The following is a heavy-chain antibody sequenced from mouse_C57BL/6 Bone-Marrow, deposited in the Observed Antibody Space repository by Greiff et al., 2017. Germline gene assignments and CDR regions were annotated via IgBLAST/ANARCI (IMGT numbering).Heavy chain of an antibody. D-gene: IGHD1-1*01. Sequence: EVQLQASVAELVRPGASVKLSCPASGFNIKNTYMHWVTQRPEQGLEWIGRIDPANGNTKYAPKFQGKATITADTSSNTAYLQRSSLTSKDTAIYYCACSSYRYFDVWGTGTTVTVSS. CDR1: GFNIKNTY. V-gene: IGHV14-3*01. CDR3: ACSSYRYFDV. CDR2: IDPANGNT. J-gene: IGHJ1*03.